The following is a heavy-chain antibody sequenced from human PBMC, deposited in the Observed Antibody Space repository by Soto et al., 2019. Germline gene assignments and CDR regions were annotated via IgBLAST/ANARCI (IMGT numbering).Heavy chain of an antibody. J-gene: IGHJ6*02. Sequence: QVPLVQSGAEVKKPGSSGKVSCKASGGTFSSYAISWVRQAPGQGLEWMGGIIPIFGTANYAQKFQGRVTITADESTSTAYMELSSLRSEDTAVYYCGRSWYYYYGMDVWGQGTTVTVSS. CDR2: IIPIFGTA. V-gene: IGHV1-69*01. CDR3: GRSWYYYYGMDV. CDR1: GGTFSSYA. D-gene: IGHD6-13*01.